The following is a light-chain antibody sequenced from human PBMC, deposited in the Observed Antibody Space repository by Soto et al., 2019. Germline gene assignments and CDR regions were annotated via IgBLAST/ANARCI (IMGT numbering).Light chain of an antibody. CDR3: LQDYNYPLT. J-gene: IGKJ4*01. Sequence: IVFKKPSLTLHWYAGERATRSCRASQSVSSYLAWYQQKPGQAPRLLIYDASNRATGIPDRFSGSGSGTDFTLTISRMQPEDFATYYCLQDYNYPLTFGEGTKVDIK. CDR2: DAS. V-gene: IGKV3-11*01. CDR1: QSVSSY.